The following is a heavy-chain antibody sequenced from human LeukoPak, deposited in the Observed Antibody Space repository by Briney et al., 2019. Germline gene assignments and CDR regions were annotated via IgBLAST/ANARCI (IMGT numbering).Heavy chain of an antibody. Sequence: GASVKVSCKASGYTFTGYYVNWVRQAPGQGLEWMGWINPNSGDTNYAETFQGRVTMTRDTPISTAYMELNRLRSDDTAVYYCARRYNILTGFLFWGQGTLVTVSS. CDR1: GYTFTGYY. D-gene: IGHD3-9*01. V-gene: IGHV1-2*02. J-gene: IGHJ4*02. CDR3: ARRYNILTGFLF. CDR2: INPNSGDT.